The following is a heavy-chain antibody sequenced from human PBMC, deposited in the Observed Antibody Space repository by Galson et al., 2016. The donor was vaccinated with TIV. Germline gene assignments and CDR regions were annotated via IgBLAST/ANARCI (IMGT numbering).Heavy chain of an antibody. CDR2: IYWDDEE. D-gene: IGHD2-21*01. J-gene: IGHJ4*02. CDR3: AHRRPLTYYFDF. Sequence: PALVKPTQTVTLTCTFSGFSLSSNGVGVGWIRQPPGKALEWLALIYWDDEERYNPSLESRLSIIKDTSKNKVVLTLTNVDPVDTATYYCAHRRPLTYYFDFWGPGALVSCSS. V-gene: IGHV2-5*02. CDR1: GFSLSSNGVG.